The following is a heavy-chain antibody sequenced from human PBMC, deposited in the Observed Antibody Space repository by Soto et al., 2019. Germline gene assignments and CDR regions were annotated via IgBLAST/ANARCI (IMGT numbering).Heavy chain of an antibody. J-gene: IGHJ6*02. CDR1: GFSLSTSGMC. CDR3: ARIKSISSGWYSYYYGMDV. V-gene: IGHV2-70*01. D-gene: IGHD6-19*01. Sequence: SGPTLVNPTQTLTLTCTFSGFSLSTSGMCVSWIRQPPGKALEWLALIDWDGDNYYSTSLKTRLTISKDTSKNQVVLTMTNMDPVDTATYYCARIKSISSGWYSYYYGMDVWGQGTTVTVSS. CDR2: IDWDGDN.